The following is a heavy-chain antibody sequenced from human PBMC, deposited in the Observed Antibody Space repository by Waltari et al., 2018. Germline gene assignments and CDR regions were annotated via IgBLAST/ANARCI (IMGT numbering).Heavy chain of an antibody. D-gene: IGHD3-3*01. CDR3: ARGPRITIFGVVISRTKWFDP. CDR2: INHSGST. Sequence: QVQLQQWGAGLLKPSETLSLTCAVYGGSFSGYYWSWIRQPPGKGLEWIGEINHSGSTNYNPSLKSRVTISVDTSKNQFSLKLSSVTAADTAVYYCARGPRITIFGVVISRTKWFDPWGQGTLVTVSS. CDR1: GGSFSGYY. J-gene: IGHJ5*02. V-gene: IGHV4-34*01.